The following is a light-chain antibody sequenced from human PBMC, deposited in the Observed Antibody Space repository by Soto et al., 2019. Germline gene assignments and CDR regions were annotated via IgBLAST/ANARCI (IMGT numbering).Light chain of an antibody. V-gene: IGLV1-40*01. J-gene: IGLJ1*01. CDR1: SSNIGAGYD. CDR2: DNN. Sequence: QSVLTQSPSVSGAPGQRVTLSCTGSSSNIGAGYDVHWYQQLPGAAPKLLIYDNNNRPSGVPDRFSGSKSGASASLAITGLQAEDEADYYCQSYDTRVSGYVFGTGTKVTVL. CDR3: QSYDTRVSGYV.